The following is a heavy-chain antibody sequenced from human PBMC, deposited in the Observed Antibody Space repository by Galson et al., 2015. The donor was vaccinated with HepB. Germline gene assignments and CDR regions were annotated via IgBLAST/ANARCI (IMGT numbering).Heavy chain of an antibody. D-gene: IGHD6-19*01. CDR1: GFTFNTYA. CDR2: ISGSGGNT. J-gene: IGHJ3*02. V-gene: IGHV3-23*01. Sequence: SLRLSCAASGFTFNTYAMSWVRQAPGKGLEWVSGISGSGGNTYYADSVKGRFTISRDNSKNTLYLQMNSLRAEDTAVYYCAKGFSSGWLICAFDIWGQGTKVTVSS. CDR3: AKGFSSGWLICAFDI.